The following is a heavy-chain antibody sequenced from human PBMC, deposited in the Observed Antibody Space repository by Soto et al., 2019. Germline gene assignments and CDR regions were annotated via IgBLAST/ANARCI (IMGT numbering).Heavy chain of an antibody. CDR1: GDSFSSSNW. CDR2: ILHTGHT. J-gene: IGHJ4*02. Sequence: QVQLQESGPGLVEPSGTLSLTCGVSGDSFSSSNWWTWIRQPPGKGLEWIGDILHTGHTDYSLSLRSRITISIDTSKKEFSLHLTSVTATDTAVYYCARSPRRVDGKWFFDYWGPGALVTVSS. D-gene: IGHD3-22*01. V-gene: IGHV4-4*02. CDR3: ARSPRRVDGKWFFDY.